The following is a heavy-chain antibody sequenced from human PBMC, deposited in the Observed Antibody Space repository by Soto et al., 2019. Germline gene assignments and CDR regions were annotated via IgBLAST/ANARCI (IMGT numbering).Heavy chain of an antibody. V-gene: IGHV1-46*03. J-gene: IGHJ5*02. Sequence: QVQLVQSGPEVEKPGASVKVSCQASGYKFINYYMHWVRQAPGQGLEWVGMVNPNGGSTSYPQKFQGRVTMTRDTSTNTVFMELSGLTFEDTAVYFCARGEGLTVFRGGWFDTWGQGSLFIVSS. CDR1: GYKFINYY. D-gene: IGHD3-10*01. CDR2: VNPNGGST. CDR3: ARGEGLTVFRGGWFDT.